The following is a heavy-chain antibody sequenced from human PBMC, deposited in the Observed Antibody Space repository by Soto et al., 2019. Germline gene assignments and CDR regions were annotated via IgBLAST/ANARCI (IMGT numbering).Heavy chain of an antibody. V-gene: IGHV3-23*01. CDR1: GFTFNNYA. CDR3: ARTNYGDYPFDY. Sequence: GGSLRLSCAASGFTFNNYAMSWVRQAPGKGLEWVSAITGSGSSAYYADSVKGRFTISRDNSKNTLYLQMNSLRAEDTAVYYCARTNYGDYPFDYWGQGTLVTSPQ. J-gene: IGHJ4*02. CDR2: ITGSGSSA. D-gene: IGHD4-17*01.